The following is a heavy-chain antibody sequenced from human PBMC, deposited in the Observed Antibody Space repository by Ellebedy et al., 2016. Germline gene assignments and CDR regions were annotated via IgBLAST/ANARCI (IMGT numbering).Heavy chain of an antibody. CDR3: VKAPRWRDAFDV. CDR1: GFTFSSYA. CDR2: ISWNAGDI. J-gene: IGHJ3*01. Sequence: GGSLRLXXAASGFTFSSYAMNWVRQAPGKGLEWVAGISWNAGDIDYADSLKGRFTISRDNAKNSLYLQMNNLIAEDTALYYCVKAPRWRDAFDVWGQGTMVTVSS. V-gene: IGHV3-9*01.